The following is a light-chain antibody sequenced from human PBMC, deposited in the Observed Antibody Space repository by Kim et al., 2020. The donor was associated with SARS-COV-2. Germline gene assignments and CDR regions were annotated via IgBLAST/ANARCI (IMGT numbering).Light chain of an antibody. Sequence: DIQMTQSPSTLSASVGDIVTITCRASENIGTWLAWYQQKPGRAPSLLIYLASTLESGVPSRFSGTGSGTEFSLSITSLQPDDFATYYCQHYSRFPYTFGQGTKLEI. V-gene: IGKV1-5*03. CDR1: ENIGTW. CDR2: LAS. CDR3: QHYSRFPYT. J-gene: IGKJ2*01.